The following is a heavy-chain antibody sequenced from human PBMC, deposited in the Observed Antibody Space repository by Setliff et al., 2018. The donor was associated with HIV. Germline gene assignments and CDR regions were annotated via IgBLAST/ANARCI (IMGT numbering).Heavy chain of an antibody. CDR3: ARHSEYSSSWYYFDY. D-gene: IGHD6-13*01. Sequence: SETLSLTCTVSGGSISSSSYYWGWIRQPPGKGLEWIGSIYYSGSTYYNPSLKSRVTISVDTSKNQFSLKLSSVTAADTAVYYCARHSEYSSSWYYFDYWGQGTLGTVS. V-gene: IGHV4-39*01. J-gene: IGHJ4*02. CDR1: GGSISSSSYY. CDR2: IYYSGST.